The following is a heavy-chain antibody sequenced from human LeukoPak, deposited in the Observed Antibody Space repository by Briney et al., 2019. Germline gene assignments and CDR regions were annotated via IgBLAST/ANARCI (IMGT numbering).Heavy chain of an antibody. CDR3: ARDPGAYSRSPIDS. V-gene: IGHV3-21*01. D-gene: IGHD6-6*01. CDR2: ISSRSSYI. J-gene: IGHJ4*02. Sequence: GGSLRLSCAASGFTFSNYSMNWVRQAPGKGLEWVSSISSRSSYIYYADSVKGRFTISRDNAKNSLYLQMNSLRAEDTAVYYCARDPGAYSRSPIDSWGQGTLVTVSS. CDR1: GFTFSNYS.